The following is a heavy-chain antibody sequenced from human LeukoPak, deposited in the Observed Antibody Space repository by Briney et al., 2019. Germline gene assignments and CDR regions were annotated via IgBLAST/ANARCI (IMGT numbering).Heavy chain of an antibody. V-gene: IGHV3-30-3*01. D-gene: IGHD4-17*01. CDR3: ARGDYADYGYFQH. CDR1: GFTFSNYA. CDR2: ISYDGANK. J-gene: IGHJ1*01. Sequence: GGSLRLSCAASGFTFSNYAIHWVRQAPGKGLDWVADISYDGANKYYADSVKGRFSISRDNSKNTLYLQMNSLRAEDTAVYYCARGDYADYGYFQHWGQGTQVTVSS.